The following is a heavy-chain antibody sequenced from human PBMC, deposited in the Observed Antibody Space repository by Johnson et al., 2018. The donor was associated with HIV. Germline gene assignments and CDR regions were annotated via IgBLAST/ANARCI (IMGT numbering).Heavy chain of an antibody. Sequence: QVQLVESGGGVVQPGRSLRLSCAASGFTFSSYGMHWVRQAPGNGLEWVAVISFDRSDKDYADSVKGRFTISRDNSKNTLYLQMNSLRAEDTAVYYCARSGYCTTSSCTDDAFDIWGQGTMVTVSS. V-gene: IGHV3-30*19. CDR3: ARSGYCTTSSCTDDAFDI. CDR1: GFTFSSYG. J-gene: IGHJ3*02. CDR2: ISFDRSDK. D-gene: IGHD2-2*01.